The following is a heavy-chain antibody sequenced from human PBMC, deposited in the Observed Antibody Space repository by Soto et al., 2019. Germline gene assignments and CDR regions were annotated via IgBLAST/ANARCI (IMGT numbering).Heavy chain of an antibody. CDR2: ITSSGTFA. D-gene: IGHD1-1*01. J-gene: IGHJ5*02. CDR1: GFTFTDYY. Sequence: GGSLRLSCAASGFTFTDYYMSWIRQPPGKGLEWISYITSSGTFAHYADSVKGRFTISRDNAKNLLYLQMNSLTAEDTAVYYCAGETGNRIDPWGLGTLVTVSS. V-gene: IGHV3-11*01. CDR3: AGETGNRIDP.